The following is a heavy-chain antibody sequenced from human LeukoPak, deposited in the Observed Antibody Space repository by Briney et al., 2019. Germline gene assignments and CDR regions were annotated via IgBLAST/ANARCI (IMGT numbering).Heavy chain of an antibody. Sequence: PGGSLRLSCAASGFTFSSYGMHWVRQAPGKGLEWVAVISYDGSNKYYADSVKGRFTISRDNSKNTLYLQMNSLRAEDTAVYYCAKRSRGVIVVGYYYMDVWGKGTTVTVSS. D-gene: IGHD3-22*01. CDR1: GFTFSSYG. V-gene: IGHV3-30*18. CDR2: ISYDGSNK. CDR3: AKRSRGVIVVGYYYMDV. J-gene: IGHJ6*03.